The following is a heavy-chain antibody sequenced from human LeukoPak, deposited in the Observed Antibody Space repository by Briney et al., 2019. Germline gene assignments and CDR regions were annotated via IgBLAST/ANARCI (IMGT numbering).Heavy chain of an antibody. D-gene: IGHD3-10*01. J-gene: IGHJ4*02. CDR2: IIPNLGIA. Sequence: GASVKLSCKASGVTFSSYSISWVRQAPGQGLEWIGRIIPNLGIANYAQTFQGRVTITTDRSTSTAYMELSSLRSEDTAEYYCAGVGETADFDYWGQGTLVTVSS. CDR1: GVTFSSYS. CDR3: AGVGETADFDY. V-gene: IGHV1-69*04.